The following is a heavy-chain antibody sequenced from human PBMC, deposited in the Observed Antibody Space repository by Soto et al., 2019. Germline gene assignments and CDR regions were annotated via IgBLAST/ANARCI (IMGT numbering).Heavy chain of an antibody. V-gene: IGHV3-30*03. J-gene: IGHJ4*03. CDR2: ISSDGHHQ. Sequence: PGGSLRLSCATSGFTFSDYAMYWVRQAPGQGLEWVAMISSDGHHQFYVDNLRGRFTVSRDNSKNTLSLQMNSLRPEATAVYYCNRGTYYPASSGLHADYWGQGTMVTVSS. CDR1: GFTFSDYA. D-gene: IGHD3-22*01. CDR3: NRGTYYPASSGLHADY.